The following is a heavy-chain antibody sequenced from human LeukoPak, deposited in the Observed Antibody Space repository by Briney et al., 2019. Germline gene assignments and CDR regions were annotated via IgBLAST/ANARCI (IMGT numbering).Heavy chain of an antibody. D-gene: IGHD6-13*01. V-gene: IGHV3-53*01. Sequence: AGGSLRLSCAASGSTVSSNYMSWVRQAPGKGLEWVSVIYSSGSTYYADSVKGRFTISRDNSKNTLHLQMNTLRAEDTAVYYCASRIATAGSVDYWGQGTLVTVSS. CDR1: GSTVSSNY. CDR3: ASRIATAGSVDY. CDR2: IYSSGST. J-gene: IGHJ4*02.